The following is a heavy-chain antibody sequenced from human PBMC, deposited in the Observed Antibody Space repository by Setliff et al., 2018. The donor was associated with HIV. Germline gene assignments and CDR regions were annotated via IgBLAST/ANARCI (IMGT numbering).Heavy chain of an antibody. J-gene: IGHJ4*02. D-gene: IGHD2-21*02. CDR1: GYTFNSYG. V-gene: IGHV1-18*01. CDR2: ISAYNGDT. Sequence: ASAKVSCKASGYTFNSYGISWVRQAPGQGFEWMGWISAYNGDTNYVQKLQGRVTMTTDTSTRTAYMELRSLKSDDTAVYYCARGEFYCGTDCYWSSFDYWGQGILVTVSS. CDR3: ARGEFYCGTDCYWSSFDY.